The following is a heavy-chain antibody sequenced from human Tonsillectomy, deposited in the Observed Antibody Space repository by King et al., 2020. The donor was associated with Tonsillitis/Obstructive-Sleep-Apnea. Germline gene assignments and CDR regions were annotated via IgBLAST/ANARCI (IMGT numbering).Heavy chain of an antibody. CDR1: GFSFSNYY. CDR2: TSSSGSTK. J-gene: IGHJ6*03. Sequence: QLVQSGGGLVKPGWSLRLSCAASGFSFSNYYMTWIRQAPGKGLEWVSYTSSSGSTKYYADSVKGRFTISRDNAKNSLYLQMNSLRAEDTAVYYCARDPYCSSTSCYDYYFYMDVWGKGTTVTVSS. V-gene: IGHV3-11*01. D-gene: IGHD2-2*01. CDR3: ARDPYCSSTSCYDYYFYMDV.